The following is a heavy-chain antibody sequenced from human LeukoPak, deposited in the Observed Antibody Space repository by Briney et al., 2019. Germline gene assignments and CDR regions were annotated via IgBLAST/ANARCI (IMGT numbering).Heavy chain of an antibody. J-gene: IGHJ4*02. CDR1: GGSFSAYY. Sequence: SETLSLTCAVYGGSFSAYYWSWIRQPPGKGLEWIGEINHRGSANYNPSLKSRVTMSVDTPKNQFSLRLSSVTAADTAVYYCAGRNYYDSRDYWGQGTLVTVSS. CDR3: AGRNYYDSRDY. D-gene: IGHD3-22*01. CDR2: INHRGSA. V-gene: IGHV4-34*01.